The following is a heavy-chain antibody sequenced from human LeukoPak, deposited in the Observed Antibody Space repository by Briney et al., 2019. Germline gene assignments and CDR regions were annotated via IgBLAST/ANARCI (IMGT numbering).Heavy chain of an antibody. CDR3: ARRTGHSYFDY. J-gene: IGHJ4*02. CDR1: GFMFSDYY. D-gene: IGHD1-14*01. CDR2: ISGDGSTI. Sequence: GGSLRLSCAASGFMFSDYYVSWIRQSPGKGLEWISYISGDGSTIFFADSLKGRFTISRDNAENSVFPQIDSLRVEDTAIYYCARRTGHSYFDYWGQGILVTVSS. V-gene: IGHV3-11*01.